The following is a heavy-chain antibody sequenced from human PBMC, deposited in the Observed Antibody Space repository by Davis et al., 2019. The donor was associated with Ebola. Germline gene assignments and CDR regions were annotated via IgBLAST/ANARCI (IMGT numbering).Heavy chain of an antibody. CDR1: GYTFTSYD. Sequence: ASVKVSCKASGYTFTSYDINWVRQATGQGLEWMGWISAYNGNTNYAQKLQGRVTMTTDTSTSTAYMELRSLRSDDTAVYYCAKSDYGDYEWAGYYGMDVWGQGTTVTVSS. CDR2: ISAYNGNT. D-gene: IGHD4-17*01. V-gene: IGHV1-18*01. CDR3: AKSDYGDYEWAGYYGMDV. J-gene: IGHJ6*02.